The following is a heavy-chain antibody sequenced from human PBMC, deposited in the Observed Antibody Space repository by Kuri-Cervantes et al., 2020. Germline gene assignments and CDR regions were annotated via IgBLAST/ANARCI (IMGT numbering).Heavy chain of an antibody. J-gene: IGHJ4*02. CDR1: GFTFNNYS. V-gene: IGHV3-74*01. Sequence: GESLKISCAASGFTFNNYSMNWVRQAPGKGLVWVSRINSDGSSTSYADSVKGRFTISRDNAKNTLYLQMNSLRAEDTAVYYCARDNIDWNDNFDYWGQGTLVTVSS. D-gene: IGHD1-1*01. CDR2: INSDGSST. CDR3: ARDNIDWNDNFDY.